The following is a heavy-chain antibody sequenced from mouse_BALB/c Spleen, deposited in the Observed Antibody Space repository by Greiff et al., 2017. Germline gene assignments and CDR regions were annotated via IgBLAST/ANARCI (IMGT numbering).Heavy chain of an antibody. CDR1: GFTFSSFG. CDR3: ARDDYDRDYYAMDY. V-gene: IGHV5-17*02. J-gene: IGHJ4*01. CDR2: ISSGSSTI. Sequence: EVMLVESGGGLVQPGGSRKLSCAASGFTFSSFGMHWVRQAPEKGLEWVAYISSGSSTIYYADTVKGRFTITRDNAKNTLFLQMTSLRSEDTAMYDCARDDYDRDYYAMDYWGQGTSVTVSS. D-gene: IGHD2-4*01.